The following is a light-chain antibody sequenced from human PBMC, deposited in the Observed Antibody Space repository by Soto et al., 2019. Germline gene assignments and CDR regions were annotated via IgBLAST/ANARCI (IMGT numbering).Light chain of an antibody. CDR3: HQYYSIPLT. CDR1: QSVLYSSNNKNY. CDR2: WAS. V-gene: IGKV4-1*01. Sequence: DILMTQSPDSLAVSLGERATINCKSSQSVLYSSNNKNYLAWYRQKPGQPPELLIFWASTRESGVPDRFSGSGSGTDFTLTISSLQAEDVAVYYCHQYYSIPLTFGGGTKVDIK. J-gene: IGKJ4*01.